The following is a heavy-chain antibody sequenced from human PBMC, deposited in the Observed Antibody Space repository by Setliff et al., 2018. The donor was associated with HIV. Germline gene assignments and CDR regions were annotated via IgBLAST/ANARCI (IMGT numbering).Heavy chain of an antibody. D-gene: IGHD6-19*01. J-gene: IGHJ4*02. V-gene: IGHV1-24*01. CDR2: FDPEDGDT. Sequence: ASVKVSCKVSGYTLTELSMHWVRQASGRGFEWMGRFDPEDGDTLYAHKFQGRVTMTEDTSTDTAYLELSGLKSDDTAVYYCATAKEVWLAEGGFDYWGQGTLVTVSS. CDR3: ATAKEVWLAEGGFDY. CDR1: GYTLTELS.